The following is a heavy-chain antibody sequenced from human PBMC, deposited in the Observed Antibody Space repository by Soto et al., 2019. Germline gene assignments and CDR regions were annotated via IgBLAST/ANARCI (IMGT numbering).Heavy chain of an antibody. V-gene: IGHV1-69*02. Sequence: GASVKVSCKASGGTFSSYTISWVRQAPGQGLEWMGRIIPILGIANYAQKFQGRVTITADKSTSTAYMELSSLRSEDTAVYYCASRDIVVVPAAHSMDVWGQGTTVTVSS. J-gene: IGHJ6*02. CDR2: IIPILGIA. CDR1: GGTFSSYT. D-gene: IGHD2-2*01. CDR3: ASRDIVVVPAAHSMDV.